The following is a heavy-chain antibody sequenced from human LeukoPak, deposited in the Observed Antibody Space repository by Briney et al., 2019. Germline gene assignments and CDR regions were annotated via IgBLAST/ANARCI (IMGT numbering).Heavy chain of an antibody. Sequence: GRSLRLSCAASEFTFRSYDMYRVRQAPGKGLEWVALISSDGSNTNYADSVKGRFTISRDNPKNTLYLQMNSLRAEDTAVYYCAELGITMIGGVWGKGTTVTISS. D-gene: IGHD3-10*02. CDR1: EFTFRSYD. CDR2: ISSDGSNT. V-gene: IGHV3-30*18. CDR3: AELGITMIGGV. J-gene: IGHJ6*04.